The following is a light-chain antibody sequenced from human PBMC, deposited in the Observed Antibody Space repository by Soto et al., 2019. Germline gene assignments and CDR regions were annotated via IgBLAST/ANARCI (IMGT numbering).Light chain of an antibody. CDR1: QSVGKN. CDR2: AAA. CDR3: QQYNNWPPWT. V-gene: IGKV3-15*01. J-gene: IGKJ1*01. Sequence: EIVMTQSPAALFVSLGERVTLSCRASQSVGKNLAWYQQRPGQGPRLLIFAAADRATDIPVRFSGSGSGTDFTLTISSLQSEDSAIYYCQQYNNWPPWTFGRGNKVDIK.